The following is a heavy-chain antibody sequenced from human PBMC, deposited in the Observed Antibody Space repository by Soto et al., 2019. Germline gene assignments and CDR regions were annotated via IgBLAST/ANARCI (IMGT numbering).Heavy chain of an antibody. CDR2: ISYGGSHK. D-gene: IGHD2-15*01. J-gene: IGHJ4*02. CDR3: AKEMFPRTVLDSSSPWGDF. CDR1: GFTFSEYG. Sequence: LRLSCTASGFTFSEYGIHWVRQAPGKGLEWVAVISYGGSHKYYAGSVKGRFTISRDDSKNTVYLQMNSLKTDDTAVYYCAKEMFPRTVLDSSSPWGDFWGRGSLVTVSS. V-gene: IGHV3-30*18.